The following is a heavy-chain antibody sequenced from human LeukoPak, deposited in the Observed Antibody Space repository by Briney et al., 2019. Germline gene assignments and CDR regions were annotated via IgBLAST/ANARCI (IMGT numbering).Heavy chain of an antibody. CDR1: GFTFSSYS. CDR3: ARGHQDIVVVVHGWFDP. CDR2: ISSSSSYI. Sequence: GGSLRLSCAASGFTFSSYSMNWVRQAPGNGLEWVSSISSSSSYIYYADSVRGRFTISRDNAKNSLYLQMNSLRAEDTAVYYCARGHQDIVVVVHGWFDPWGQGTLVTVSS. V-gene: IGHV3-21*01. J-gene: IGHJ5*02. D-gene: IGHD2-15*01.